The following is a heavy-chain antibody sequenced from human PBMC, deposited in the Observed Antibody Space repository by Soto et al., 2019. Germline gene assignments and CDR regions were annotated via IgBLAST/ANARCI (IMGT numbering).Heavy chain of an antibody. V-gene: IGHV1-69*01. J-gene: IGHJ4*02. D-gene: IGHD2-15*01. CDR2: IIPIFGTA. CDR3: ARGVDGCSGGSCYSEIDY. Sequence: QVQLVQSGAEVKKPGSSVKVSCKASGGTFSSYAISWVRQAPGQGLEWMGGIIPIFGTANYAQKFQGRVTITADESTSTAYMELSSLRSEDTAVYYCARGVDGCSGGSCYSEIDYWGQRTLVTVSS. CDR1: GGTFSSYA.